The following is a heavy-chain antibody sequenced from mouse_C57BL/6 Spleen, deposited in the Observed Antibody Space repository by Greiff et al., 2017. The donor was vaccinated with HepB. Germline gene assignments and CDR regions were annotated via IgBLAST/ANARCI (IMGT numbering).Heavy chain of an antibody. J-gene: IGHJ1*03. Sequence: QQSCKASGYTFTSYWMHWVKQRPGRGLEWIGRIDPNSGGTKYNEKFKSKATLTVDKPSSTAYMQLSSLTSEDSAVYYCARNSPHYYGSSYWYFDVWGTGTTVTVSS. V-gene: IGHV1-72*01. CDR1: GYTFTSYW. D-gene: IGHD1-1*01. CDR3: ARNSPHYYGSSYWYFDV. CDR2: IDPNSGGT.